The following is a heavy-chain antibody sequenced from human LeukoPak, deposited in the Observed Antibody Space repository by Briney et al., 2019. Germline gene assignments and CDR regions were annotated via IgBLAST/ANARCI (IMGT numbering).Heavy chain of an antibody. V-gene: IGHV4-30-2*02. J-gene: IGHJ3*02. Sequence: PSQTLSLTCAVSGGSISSGGYSWSWIRQPPGKGLEWIGYIYHSGSTYYNPSLKSRVTISVDRSKNQFSLKLSSVTAADTAVYYCATVNYGGNGGAFDIWGQGTMVTVSS. CDR1: GGSISSGGYS. D-gene: IGHD4-23*01. CDR2: IYHSGST. CDR3: ATVNYGGNGGAFDI.